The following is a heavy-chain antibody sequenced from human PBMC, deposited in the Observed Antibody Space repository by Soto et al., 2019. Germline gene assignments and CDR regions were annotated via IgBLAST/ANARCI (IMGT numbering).Heavy chain of an antibody. CDR3: AKDRLDGYDYIWGSYWPEYYFDY. V-gene: IGHV3-23*01. CDR2: ISGSGGST. D-gene: IGHD3-16*01. J-gene: IGHJ4*02. Sequence: GGSLRLSCAASGFTFSSYAMSWVRQAPGKGLEWVSAISGSGGSTYYADSVKGRFTISRDNSKNTLYLQMNSLRAEDTAVYYCAKDRLDGYDYIWGSYWPEYYFDYWGQGTLVTVSS. CDR1: GFTFSSYA.